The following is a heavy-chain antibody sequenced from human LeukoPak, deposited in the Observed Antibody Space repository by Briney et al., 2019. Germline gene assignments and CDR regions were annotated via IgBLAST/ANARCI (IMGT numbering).Heavy chain of an antibody. CDR2: IIPIFGTA. Sequence: ASVKVSCKASGGTFSSYAISWVRQAPGQGLEWMGGIIPIFGTANYAQKFQGRVTITTDESTSTAYMELSSLRSEDTAVYYCAREGGYSGYDFDYYWGQGTLVTVSS. V-gene: IGHV1-69*05. D-gene: IGHD5-12*01. CDR1: GGTFSSYA. CDR3: AREGGYSGYDFDYY. J-gene: IGHJ4*02.